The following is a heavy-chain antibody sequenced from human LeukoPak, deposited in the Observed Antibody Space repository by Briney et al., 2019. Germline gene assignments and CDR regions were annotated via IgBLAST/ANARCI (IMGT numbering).Heavy chain of an antibody. J-gene: IGHJ4*02. CDR3: ASALGGQGGH. CDR2: IQSDGSST. D-gene: IGHD1-26*01. Sequence: GGSLRLSCAASGFTFSRYWMHWVRQAPGKGLMWVSLIQSDGSSTRYADSVKGRFTISRDNAKNTLFLQMNSLRADDTAVYYCASALGGQGGHWGQGSLVTVSS. V-gene: IGHV3-74*01. CDR1: GFTFSRYW.